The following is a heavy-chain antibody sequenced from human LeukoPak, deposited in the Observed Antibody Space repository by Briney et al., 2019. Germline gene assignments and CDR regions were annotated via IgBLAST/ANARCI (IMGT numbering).Heavy chain of an antibody. CDR1: GFTFSSYS. J-gene: IGHJ5*02. CDR3: ARDWTLGARRVVPLDH. V-gene: IGHV3-21*04. CDR2: ISSSSSYI. Sequence: GGSLRLSCAASGFTFSSYSMNWVRQAPGKGLEWVSSISSSSSYIYYADSVKGRFTISRDNAENSVSLQMNSLRAEDTAMYYCARDWTLGARRVVPLDHWGQGTRVTVPS. D-gene: IGHD3-10*01.